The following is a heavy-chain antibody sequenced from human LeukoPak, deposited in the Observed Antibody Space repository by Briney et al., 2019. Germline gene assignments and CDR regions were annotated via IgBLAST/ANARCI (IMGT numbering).Heavy chain of an antibody. Sequence: GASVKVSCKASGYTFTGYYVHWVRQAPGQGLEWMGWINPNSGGTNYAQKFQGRVTMTRDTSISTAYMELSRLRSDDTAVYYCARLEVQYYYDSSGLYYYYMDVWGKGTTVTVSS. CDR1: GYTFTGYY. J-gene: IGHJ6*03. CDR3: ARLEVQYYYDSSGLYYYYMDV. D-gene: IGHD3-22*01. CDR2: INPNSGGT. V-gene: IGHV1-2*02.